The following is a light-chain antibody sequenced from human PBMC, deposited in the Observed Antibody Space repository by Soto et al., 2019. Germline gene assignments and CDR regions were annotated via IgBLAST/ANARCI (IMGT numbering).Light chain of an antibody. Sequence: QSALTQPASVSGSAGQSITIYCSGTMRDVGAYNLVSWYQQHPGTAPKLIIYEVRHRRSGISSRFSGSRSGNTASLTISGLQSEDEGDYFGSAYTARSTLVFGGGTQLTVL. J-gene: IGLJ3*02. CDR2: EVR. CDR1: MRDVGAYNL. V-gene: IGLV2-14*01. CDR3: SAYTARSTLV.